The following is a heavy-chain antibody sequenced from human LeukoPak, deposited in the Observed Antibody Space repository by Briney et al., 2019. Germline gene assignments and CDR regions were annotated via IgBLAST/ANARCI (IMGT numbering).Heavy chain of an antibody. J-gene: IGHJ4*02. CDR1: GFTFSSYA. D-gene: IGHD2-8*01. CDR3: ARVRGYCTNGVCSYFDY. CDR2: ISYDGSNK. Sequence: GGSLRLSCAASGFTFSSYAMHWVRQAPGKGLEWVAVISYDGSNKYYADSVKGRFTISRDNSKNTLYLQMNSLRAEDTAVYYCARVRGYCTNGVCSYFDYWGQGTLVTVSS. V-gene: IGHV3-30-3*01.